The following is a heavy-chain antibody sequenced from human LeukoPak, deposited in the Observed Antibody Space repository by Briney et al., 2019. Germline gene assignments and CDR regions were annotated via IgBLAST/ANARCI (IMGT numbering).Heavy chain of an antibody. D-gene: IGHD4-11*01. CDR3: ASHYKTTGSNPQPDY. J-gene: IGHJ4*02. CDR1: GFTFSRYG. CDR2: IRSDGSDK. V-gene: IGHV3-30*02. Sequence: PGGSLRLSCVASGFTFSRYGMHWVRQAPGKGLEWVAFIRSDGSDKHYADSGKGRFTISRDNSKNTLYLQMNSLRAEDTAVYYCASHYKTTGSNPQPDYWGQGTLATVSS.